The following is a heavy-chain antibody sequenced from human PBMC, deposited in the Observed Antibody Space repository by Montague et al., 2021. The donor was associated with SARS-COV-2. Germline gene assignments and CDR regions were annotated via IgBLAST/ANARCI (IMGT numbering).Heavy chain of an antibody. CDR3: AREVVGVKTNWLDT. J-gene: IGHJ5*02. V-gene: IGHV4-4*02. D-gene: IGHD3-16*01. CDR2: HSGIT. Sequence: HSGITNYNPSLESRVTISVDKSKNQFSLRLSSVTAADTAVYYCAREVVGVKTNWLDTWGQGTMGTVYS.